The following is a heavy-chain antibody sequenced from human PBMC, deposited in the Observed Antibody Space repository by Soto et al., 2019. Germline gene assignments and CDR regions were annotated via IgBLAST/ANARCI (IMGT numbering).Heavy chain of an antibody. Sequence: PGGSLRLSCAASEFTFRSHWMHWVRQAPGKGLEWVAAISGSGGSTYYADSVKGRFTISRDNAKNTLYLQMNSLRAEDTAVYYCAKAVVSGWYFAFDIWGRGTMVTVSS. J-gene: IGHJ3*02. CDR1: EFTFRSHW. V-gene: IGHV3-23*01. CDR2: ISGSGGST. D-gene: IGHD6-19*01. CDR3: AKAVVSGWYFAFDI.